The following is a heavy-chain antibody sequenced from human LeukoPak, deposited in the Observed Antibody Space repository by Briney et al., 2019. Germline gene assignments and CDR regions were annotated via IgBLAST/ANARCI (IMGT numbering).Heavy chain of an antibody. CDR1: CASLSTSS. Sequence: SETLSLTCTASCASLSTSSWTWIRQPPGKGLECLGFIYYSRTAHHHPPLKSRVPISLDPSKNPFSLRLSSVTAADPAVYYCARHFSNGWSDKWGQGTLVTVS. V-gene: IGHV4-59*08. D-gene: IGHD6-19*01. CDR3: ARHFSNGWSDK. CDR2: IYYSRTA. J-gene: IGHJ4*02.